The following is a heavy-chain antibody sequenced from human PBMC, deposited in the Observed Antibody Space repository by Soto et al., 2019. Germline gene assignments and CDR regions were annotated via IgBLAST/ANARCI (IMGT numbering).Heavy chain of an antibody. J-gene: IGHJ4*02. CDR3: ARGVYPFWSGHPKGLDY. V-gene: IGHV3-73*01. D-gene: IGHD3-3*01. CDR1: GFTFSGST. CDR2: IGSKANNYAA. Sequence: GGSLRLSCAASGFTFSGSTLHWVRQASGKGLEWVGRIGSKANNYAAAYAVSLKGRFTISRDDSRNTAYLQMSSLKTEDTAVYYCARGVYPFWSGHPKGLDYWGQGTVVTVS.